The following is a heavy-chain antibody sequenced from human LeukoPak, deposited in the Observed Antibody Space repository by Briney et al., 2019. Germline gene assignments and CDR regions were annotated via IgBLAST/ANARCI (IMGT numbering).Heavy chain of an antibody. CDR3: ARGPSGYHNT. Sequence: PGGSLRLSCAASGFTFSSYSMNWVRQAPGKGLEWASYISSSSSTIYYADSVKGRFTISRDNSKNTLYLQMNSLRAEDTAVYYCARGPSGYHNTGGQGTLVTVSS. D-gene: IGHD5-12*01. CDR2: ISSSSSTI. CDR1: GFTFSSYS. J-gene: IGHJ4*02. V-gene: IGHV3-48*01.